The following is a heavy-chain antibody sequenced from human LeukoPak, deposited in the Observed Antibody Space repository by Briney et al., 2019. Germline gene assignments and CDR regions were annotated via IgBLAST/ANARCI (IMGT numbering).Heavy chain of an antibody. CDR3: ARDAVIPYSFDY. CDR1: GYTFTSYG. J-gene: IGHJ4*02. CDR2: INPSSGST. Sequence: ASVKVSCKASGYTFTSYGISWVRQAPGHGLEWMGIINPSSGSTSYAQKFQGRVTMTRDMSTSTVFMTLSSLRSEDTAVYYCARDAVIPYSFDYWGQGTLVTVSS. V-gene: IGHV1-46*01. D-gene: IGHD3-16*02.